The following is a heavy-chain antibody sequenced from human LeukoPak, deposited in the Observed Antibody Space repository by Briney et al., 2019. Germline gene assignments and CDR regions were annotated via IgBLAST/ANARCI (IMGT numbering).Heavy chain of an antibody. Sequence: GESLKISWKVSGYIFNNYWIGWVRQMPGKGLEWMGRIYPSDSDNIYSPSFQGQVALSVDKSISTAYLQWSSLKASDTAMYYCARLGAIVVVPDAMPDWYCDLWGRGTLVSVSS. CDR2: IYPSDSDN. CDR3: ARLGAIVVVPDAMPDWYCDL. V-gene: IGHV5-51*01. CDR1: GYIFNNYW. D-gene: IGHD2-2*01. J-gene: IGHJ2*01.